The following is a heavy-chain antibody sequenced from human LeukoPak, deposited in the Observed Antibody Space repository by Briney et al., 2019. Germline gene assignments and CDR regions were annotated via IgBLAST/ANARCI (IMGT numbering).Heavy chain of an antibody. CDR3: ARGGTAYYYDSSGYYSY. CDR1: VYTFTSYY. D-gene: IGHD3-22*01. Sequence: ASVKVSCKASVYTFTSYYMHWVRQAPGQGLEWMGIINPSGGSTSYAQKFQGRVTMTRDTSTSTVYMELSSLRSEDTAVYYCARGGTAYYYDSSGYYSYWGQGTLVTLSS. V-gene: IGHV1-46*01. CDR2: INPSGGST. J-gene: IGHJ4*02.